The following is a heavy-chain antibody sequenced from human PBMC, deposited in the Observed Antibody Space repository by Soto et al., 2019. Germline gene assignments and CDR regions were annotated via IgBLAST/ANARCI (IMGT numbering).Heavy chain of an antibody. CDR2: ISSSSSYI. V-gene: IGHV3-21*01. J-gene: IGHJ3*02. D-gene: IGHD3-22*01. CDR1: GFTFSSYS. Sequence: GGSLRLSCAASGFTFSSYSMNWVRQAPGKGLEWVSSISSSSSYIYCADSVTGRFTISRDKAKNSLYLQMNSLRAGDTAVYYGARNYYDSSGRKDAFNIWGQGTMVTVS. CDR3: ARNYYDSSGRKDAFNI.